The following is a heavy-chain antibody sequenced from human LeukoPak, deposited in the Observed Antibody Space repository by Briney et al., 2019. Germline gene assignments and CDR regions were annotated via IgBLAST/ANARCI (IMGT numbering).Heavy chain of an antibody. CDR3: ARDHAPRYFDWLEVPYFDY. CDR1: GFTFSSYS. CDR2: ISSSGSTI. D-gene: IGHD3-9*01. J-gene: IGHJ4*02. Sequence: PGGSLRLSCTASGFTFSSYSMNWVRQAPGKGLEWVSYISSSGSTIYYADSVKGRFTISRDNAKNSLYLQMNSLRAEDTAVYYCARDHAPRYFDWLEVPYFDYWGQGTLVTVSS. V-gene: IGHV3-48*04.